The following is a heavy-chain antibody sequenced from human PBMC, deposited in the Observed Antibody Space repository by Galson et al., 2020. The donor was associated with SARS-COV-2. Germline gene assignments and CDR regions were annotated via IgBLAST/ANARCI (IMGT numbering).Heavy chain of an antibody. V-gene: IGHV4-39*07. D-gene: IGHD2-15*01. CDR3: ARDQFGGTLSYGMDV. CDR1: GGSISSSSYY. CDR2: IYYSGST. J-gene: IGHJ6*02. Sequence: LSLTCTVSGGSISSSSYYWGWIRQPPGKGLEWIGSIYYSGSTYYNPSLKSRVTISVDTSKNQFSLKLSSVTAADTAVYYCARDQFGGTLSYGMDVWGQGTTVTVSS.